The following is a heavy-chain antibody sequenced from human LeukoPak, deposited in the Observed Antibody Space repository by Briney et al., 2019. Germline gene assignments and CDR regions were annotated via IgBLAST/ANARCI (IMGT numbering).Heavy chain of an antibody. J-gene: IGHJ4*02. V-gene: IGHV4-38-2*02. Sequence: PSETLSLTCTVSGYSISSGYYWGWIRQPPGKGLEWIGSIYHSGSTYSNPSLKSRVTISVDTSKNQFSLKLSSVTAADTAVYYCARSGDPVDYWGQGTLVTVSS. CDR1: GYSISSGYY. CDR2: IYHSGST. D-gene: IGHD4-17*01. CDR3: ARSGDPVDY.